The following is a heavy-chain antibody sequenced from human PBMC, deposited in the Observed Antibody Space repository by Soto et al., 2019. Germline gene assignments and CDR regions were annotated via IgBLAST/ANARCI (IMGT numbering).Heavy chain of an antibody. CDR2: IRQDGGAQ. Sequence: PGGSLRLSCVASGFTFTTYWMSWARPAPGKGLEWVANIRQDGGAQYYVDSVKGRFTISRDNAKNSVYLQMDSLRAEYTAVYYCVRGGHGSGSYLGSYWGQGILVTVS. CDR1: GFTFTTYW. J-gene: IGHJ4*02. D-gene: IGHD3-10*01. V-gene: IGHV3-7*03. CDR3: VRGGHGSGSYLGSY.